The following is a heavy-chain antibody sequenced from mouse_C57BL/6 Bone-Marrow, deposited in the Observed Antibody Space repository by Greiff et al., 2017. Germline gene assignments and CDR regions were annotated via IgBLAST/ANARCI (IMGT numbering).Heavy chain of an antibody. CDR3: ARPEDYDGAWFAY. V-gene: IGHV5-15*01. CDR1: GFTFSDYG. CDR2: ISNLAYSI. Sequence: DVKLVESGGGLVQPGGSLKLSCAASGFTFSDYGMAWVRQAPRKGPEWVAFISNLAYSIYYADTVTGRFTISGENAKNTLYLEMSSLRSEDTAMYYCARPEDYDGAWFAYWGQGTLVTVSA. J-gene: IGHJ3*01. D-gene: IGHD2-4*01.